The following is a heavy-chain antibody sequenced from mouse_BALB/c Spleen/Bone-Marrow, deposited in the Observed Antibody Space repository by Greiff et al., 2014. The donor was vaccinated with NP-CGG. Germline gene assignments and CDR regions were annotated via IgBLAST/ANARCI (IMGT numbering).Heavy chain of an antibody. J-gene: IGHJ3*01. CDR2: INPGSGGT. V-gene: IGHV1-54*01. CDR3: ARRDYSFAY. D-gene: IGHD2-13*01. Sequence: VMLVESGAELVRPGTSVKVSCKASGYAFTNYLIEWVKQRPGQGLEWIGVINPGSGGTNYNEKFRGKATLTADKSSSTAYMQLSSLTSDDPAVYFCARRDYSFAYWGQGTLVTVSA. CDR1: GYAFTNYL.